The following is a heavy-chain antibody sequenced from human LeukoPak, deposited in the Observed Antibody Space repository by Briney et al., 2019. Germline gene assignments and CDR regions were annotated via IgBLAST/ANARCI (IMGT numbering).Heavy chain of an antibody. CDR1: GGSISRYY. D-gene: IGHD4-17*01. J-gene: IGHJ3*02. Sequence: SETLSLTCTVSGGSISRYYWSWIRQPPGKGLEWIGYIYYSGSTNYNPSLKSRVTISVDTSKNQFSLKLSSVTAADTAVYYCARQPTTVTTRDAFDIWGQGTMVTVSS. CDR3: ARQPTTVTTRDAFDI. V-gene: IGHV4-59*01. CDR2: IYYSGST.